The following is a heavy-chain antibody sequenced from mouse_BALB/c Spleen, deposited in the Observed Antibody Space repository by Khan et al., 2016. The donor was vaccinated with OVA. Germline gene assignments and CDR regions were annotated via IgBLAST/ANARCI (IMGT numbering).Heavy chain of an antibody. D-gene: IGHD1-1*01. J-gene: IGHJ2*01. CDR1: GYTFTSYW. V-gene: IGHV1S81*02. Sequence: QVQLQQPGAELVKAGASVKMSCKASGYTFTSYWMHWVKQRLGQGLEWFAETNPTNGRTYYNEKFKSTATLSVDKSSSPAYMLLSGPTFEDSAVYYCARIKKIVATYFDYWGQGTTLTVSS. CDR2: TNPTNGRT. CDR3: ARIKKIVATYFDY.